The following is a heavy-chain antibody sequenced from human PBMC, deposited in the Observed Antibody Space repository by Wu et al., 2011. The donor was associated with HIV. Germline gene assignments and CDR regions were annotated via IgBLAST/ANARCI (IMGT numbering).Heavy chain of an antibody. V-gene: IGHV1-69*06. CDR3: ARAPNPGRYFDP. CDR2: LIPLFGAT. Sequence: SCKTSGGSFSRYSFSWVRQAPGQGLEWMGGLIPLFGATDYAQKFQGRITISADTSTTTVYMDLSSLRSEDTAVYFCARAPNPGRYFDPWGRGTLVTVPS. J-gene: IGHJ2*01. D-gene: IGHD2-8*01. CDR1: GGSFSRYS.